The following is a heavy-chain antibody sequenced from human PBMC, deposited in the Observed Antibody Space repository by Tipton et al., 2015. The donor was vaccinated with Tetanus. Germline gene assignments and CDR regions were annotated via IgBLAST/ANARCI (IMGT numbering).Heavy chain of an antibody. J-gene: IGHJ5*02. CDR3: ARDHRLSASYAGWFDP. Sequence: TLSLTCTVSGGSFSTYYWNWIRQPPGKGLEWLGYVYSGGGTYYNPSLKSRVTISVDTSRNQFSLRLKSVTPADTAMYYCARDHRLSASYAGWFDPWGQGTLVTVSS. CDR1: GGSFSTYY. V-gene: IGHV4-59*01. CDR2: VYSGGGT. D-gene: IGHD2-8*01.